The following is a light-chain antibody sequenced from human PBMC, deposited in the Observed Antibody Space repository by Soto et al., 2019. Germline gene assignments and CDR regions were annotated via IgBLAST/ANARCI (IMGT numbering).Light chain of an antibody. Sequence: QSVLTQPPSVSGDPGQRVTISCTGSSSSIGADYHVHWYQLLPGTAPKLLIYGNNNRPSGVPDRFSGSKSGTSASLAITGLQAEDEADYYCQSYDRSLSGFVFGTGTKVTV. CDR2: GNN. J-gene: IGLJ1*01. CDR1: SSSIGADYH. V-gene: IGLV1-40*01. CDR3: QSYDRSLSGFV.